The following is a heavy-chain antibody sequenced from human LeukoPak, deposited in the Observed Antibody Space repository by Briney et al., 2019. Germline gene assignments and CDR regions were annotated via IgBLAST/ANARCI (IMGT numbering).Heavy chain of an antibody. V-gene: IGHV4-59*08. CDR3: ARPYYYDRQAFDI. D-gene: IGHD3-22*01. Sequence: SETLSLTCTVSGGSISSYYWSWIRQPPGKGLEWIGYIYYSGSTNYNPSLKSRVTISVDTSKNQFSLKLSSVTAADTAVYYCARPYYYDRQAFDIWGQGTMVTVSS. CDR1: GGSISSYY. J-gene: IGHJ3*02. CDR2: IYYSGST.